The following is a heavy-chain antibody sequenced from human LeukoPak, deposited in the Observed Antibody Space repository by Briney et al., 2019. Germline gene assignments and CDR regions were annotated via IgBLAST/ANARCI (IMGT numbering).Heavy chain of an antibody. Sequence: GGSLRLSCAVSGFTFSSYGMHWVRQAPGKGLEWVAVIWYDGSNKYYAASVKGRFTISRDNSKNTLYLQMNSLRAEDTAVYYCASSRGGSYDLDYWGQGTLVTVSS. J-gene: IGHJ4*02. D-gene: IGHD1-26*01. V-gene: IGHV3-33*01. CDR2: IWYDGSNK. CDR3: ASSRGGSYDLDY. CDR1: GFTFSSYG.